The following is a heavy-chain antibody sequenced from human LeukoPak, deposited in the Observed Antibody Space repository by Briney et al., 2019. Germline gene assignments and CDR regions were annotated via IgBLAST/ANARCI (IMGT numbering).Heavy chain of an antibody. J-gene: IGHJ3*02. V-gene: IGHV3-66*01. CDR3: AHQRPHYYDSSGNGLLSAFDI. D-gene: IGHD3-22*01. Sequence: PGGSLRLSCAASGFTVSSNYMTWVRQAPGKGLECVSVIYSGGSTYYADSVKGRFTISRDNSKNTLYLQMNSLRAEDTAVYYCAHQRPHYYDSSGNGLLSAFDIWGQGTMVTVSS. CDR1: GFTVSSNY. CDR2: IYSGGST.